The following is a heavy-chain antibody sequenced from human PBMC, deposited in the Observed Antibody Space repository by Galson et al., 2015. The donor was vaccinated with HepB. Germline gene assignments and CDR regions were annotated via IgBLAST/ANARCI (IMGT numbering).Heavy chain of an antibody. CDR2: INSDGSST. V-gene: IGHV3-74*01. Sequence: SLRLSCEASGFTLYGYWMHWVRQAPGKGLVWVSRINSDGSSTSYAKSVKGRFTITRDNAKNTLYLQMNTLRAEDTALYYCGRGNDGYGNFDQWGPGTLVTVSS. CDR1: GFTLYGYW. CDR3: GRGNDGYGNFDQ. D-gene: IGHD5-18*01. J-gene: IGHJ4*01.